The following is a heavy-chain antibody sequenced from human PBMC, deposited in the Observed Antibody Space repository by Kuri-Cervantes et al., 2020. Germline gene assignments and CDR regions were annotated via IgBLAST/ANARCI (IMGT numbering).Heavy chain of an antibody. J-gene: IGHJ6*02. CDR3: AREPSTSLALYYYYGMDV. V-gene: IGHV1-8*01. Sequence: ASVKVSCKASGYTFTSYDINWVRQATGQGLEWMGWMNPNSGNTGYAQKFQGRVTMTRNTSISTAYMELSSLRAEDTAVYYCAREPSTSLALYYYYGMDVWGQGTTVTVSS. CDR1: GYTFTSYD. D-gene: IGHD2-2*01. CDR2: MNPNSGNT.